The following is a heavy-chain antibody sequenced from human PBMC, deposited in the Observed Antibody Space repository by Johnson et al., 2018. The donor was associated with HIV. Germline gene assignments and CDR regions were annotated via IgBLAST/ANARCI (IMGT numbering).Heavy chain of an antibody. CDR3: AKGDDFDTRAAFDI. J-gene: IGHJ3*02. Sequence: QVQLVESGGGVVQPGGSLRLSCAASGFTFSNYGMTWVRQAPGKGLEWVAVIWYDGRNKYYADSVKGRITISRDNSKNTLYLQMHSLSAEDTAVYYFAKGDDFDTRAAFDILGQGTVVIVSS. V-gene: IGHV3-33*03. CDR2: IWYDGRNK. CDR1: GFTFSNYG. D-gene: IGHD3-22*01.